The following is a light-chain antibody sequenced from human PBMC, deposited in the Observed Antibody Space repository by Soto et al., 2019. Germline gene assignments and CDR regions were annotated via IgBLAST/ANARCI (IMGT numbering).Light chain of an antibody. V-gene: IGKV1-27*01. Sequence: IQMTQSPSSLSASVGDRVTITCRASQDIYTYLAWYQHRPGKAPELLIYGASTLQAGVPSRFSGGGSGTEFTLTISSLQPDDFATYYCQHYNSYSEAFGQGTKVDIK. CDR3: QHYNSYSEA. CDR2: GAS. J-gene: IGKJ1*01. CDR1: QDIYTY.